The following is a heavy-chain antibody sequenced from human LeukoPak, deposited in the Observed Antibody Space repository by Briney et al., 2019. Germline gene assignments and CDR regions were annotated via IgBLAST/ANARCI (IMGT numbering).Heavy chain of an antibody. CDR3: ARGGLYYDFWSGYYLYDAFDI. J-gene: IGHJ3*02. V-gene: IGHV4-59*01. CDR1: GGSISSYY. Sequence: SETLSLTCTVSGGSISSYYWSWIRQPPGKGLEWIGYIYYSGSTNYNLSLKSRVTISVDTSKNQFSLKLSSVTAADTAVYYCARGGLYYDFWSGYYLYDAFDIWGQGTMVTVSS. CDR2: IYYSGST. D-gene: IGHD3-3*01.